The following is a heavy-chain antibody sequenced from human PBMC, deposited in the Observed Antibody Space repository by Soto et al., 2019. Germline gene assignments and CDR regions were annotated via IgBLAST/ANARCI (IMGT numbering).Heavy chain of an antibody. D-gene: IGHD3-10*01. CDR1: GFTFSGSA. Sequence: GGSLRLSCAASGFTFSGSAMHWVRQASGKGLEWVGRIRSKANSYATAYAASVKGRFTISRDDSKNTAYLQMNSLKTEDTAVYYCTRLKERVGDYYGSGSYQNYYYYYRMDVWGQGTTVTVSS. CDR3: TRLKERVGDYYGSGSYQNYYYYYRMDV. V-gene: IGHV3-73*01. CDR2: IRSKANSYAT. J-gene: IGHJ6*02.